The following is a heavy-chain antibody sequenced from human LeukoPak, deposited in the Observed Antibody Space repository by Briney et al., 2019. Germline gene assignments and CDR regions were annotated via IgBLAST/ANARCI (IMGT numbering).Heavy chain of an antibody. CDR3: ARDVPPYYDFWTERGAFDI. D-gene: IGHD3-3*01. J-gene: IGHJ3*02. V-gene: IGHV4-39*07. Sequence: TTSETLFLTCTVSGGSISSNKYYWGWIRQPPGKGLEWIGSIYHSGSTYYNPSLKSRVTISVDTSKNQFSLKLSSVTAADTAVYYCARDVPPYYDFWTERGAFDIWGQGTMVTVSS. CDR2: IYHSGST. CDR1: GGSISSNKYY.